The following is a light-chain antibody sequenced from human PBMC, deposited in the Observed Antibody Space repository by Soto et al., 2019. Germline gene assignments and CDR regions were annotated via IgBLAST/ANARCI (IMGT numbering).Light chain of an antibody. J-gene: IGKJ4*01. CDR2: GAS. Sequence: EIVLMQSPGTLSLSPGQRATLSCGASHSVSSSSLAWYQQRPGQAPRLLIYGASSRATGIPDRFSGSGSGTDFTLTINRLEPEDFAVYYCQQYATSLLTFGGGTRVEI. CDR3: QQYATSLLT. V-gene: IGKV3-20*01. CDR1: HSVSSSS.